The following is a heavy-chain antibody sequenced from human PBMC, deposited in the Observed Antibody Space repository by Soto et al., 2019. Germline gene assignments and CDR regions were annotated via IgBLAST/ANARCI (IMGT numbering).Heavy chain of an antibody. V-gene: IGHV3-21*01. CDR1: GFTFSDYI. CDR2: ISSENSYI. CDR3: ARVVDYFGSGSYSALFYFDY. J-gene: IGHJ4*02. Sequence: PVGSLRLSCAASGFTFSDYIMNWVRQAPGNGLEWVSSISSENSYISYADSVKGRFTISRDNAKNSLFLQMNSLRDDDTAVYYCARVVDYFGSGSYSALFYFDYWGQGALVTVSS. D-gene: IGHD3-10*01.